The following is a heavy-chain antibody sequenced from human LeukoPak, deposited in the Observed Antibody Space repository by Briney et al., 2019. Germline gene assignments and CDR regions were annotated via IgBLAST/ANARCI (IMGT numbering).Heavy chain of an antibody. CDR3: ARVVGDLRRLDY. CDR2: INHSGST. V-gene: IGHV4-34*01. Sequence: SETLSLTCAVHGGSFSGYYWSSIRQPPGKGLEWIGEINHSGSTNYNPSLKSRVTISVDTSKNQFSLKLSSVTAADTAVYYCARVVGDLRRLDYWGQGTLVTVSS. D-gene: IGHD3-16*01. J-gene: IGHJ4*02. CDR1: GGSFSGYY.